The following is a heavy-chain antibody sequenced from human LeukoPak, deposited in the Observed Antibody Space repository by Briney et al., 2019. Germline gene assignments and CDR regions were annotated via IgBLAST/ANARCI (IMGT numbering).Heavy chain of an antibody. V-gene: IGHV4-39*07. D-gene: IGHD1-1*01. CDR1: GDSISSSTYH. CDR3: ARDGSDNWGQFDY. Sequence: SETLSLTCTVSGDSISSSTYHWGWIRQPPGKGLEWIGNINYGGRTYYNPSLKSRVTISVDTSKNQFSLEFNSVTAADTAFYYCARDGSDNWGQFDYWGQGILVTVSS. J-gene: IGHJ4*02. CDR2: INYGGRT.